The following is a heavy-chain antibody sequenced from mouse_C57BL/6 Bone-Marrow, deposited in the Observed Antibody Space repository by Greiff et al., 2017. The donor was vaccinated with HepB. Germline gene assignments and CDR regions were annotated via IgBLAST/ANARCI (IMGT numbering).Heavy chain of an antibody. CDR2: INPNNGGS. J-gene: IGHJ4*01. V-gene: IGHV1-26*01. Sequence: EVQLQQSGPELVKPGASVKISCKASGYTFTDYYMNWVKQSHGKSLEWIGDINPNNGGSSYNQKFKGKATLTVDKSSSKASRELRSLTSEDSAVYYCAIWDDYDVEYYAMDYWGQGTSVTVSS. CDR3: AIWDDYDVEYYAMDY. D-gene: IGHD2-4*01. CDR1: GYTFTDYY.